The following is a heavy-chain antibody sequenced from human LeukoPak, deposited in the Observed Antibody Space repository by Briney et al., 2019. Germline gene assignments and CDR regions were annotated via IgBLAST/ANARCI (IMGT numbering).Heavy chain of an antibody. J-gene: IGHJ4*02. V-gene: IGHV1-3*01. CDR3: ARVKVERGAPSYYFDY. D-gene: IGHD5-24*01. CDR2: INAGNGNT. CDR1: GYTFTSYA. Sequence: WASVKVSCKASGYTFTSYAMHWVRQAPGQRLEWMGWINAGNGNTKYSQKFQGRVTITRDTSASTAYMELSSLRSEDTAVYYCARVKVERGAPSYYFDYWGQGTLVTVSS.